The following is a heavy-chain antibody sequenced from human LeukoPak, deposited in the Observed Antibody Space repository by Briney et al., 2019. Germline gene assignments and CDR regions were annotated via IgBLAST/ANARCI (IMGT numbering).Heavy chain of an antibody. V-gene: IGHV4-39*02. J-gene: IGHJ3*02. Sequence: SETLSLTCTVSGGSSSDTTYYWAWIRQPPGAGLEWIGSIYFSETTYNPSLKSRITISADTSKKHFSLKLSSVTAADTAVYYCASPSKLVISRGGFDIWGQGTMVT. CDR2: IYFSETT. D-gene: IGHD3-22*01. CDR1: GGSSSDTTYY. CDR3: ASPSKLVISRGGFDI.